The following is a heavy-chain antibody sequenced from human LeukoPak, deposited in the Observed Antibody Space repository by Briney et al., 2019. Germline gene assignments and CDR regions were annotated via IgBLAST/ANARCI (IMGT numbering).Heavy chain of an antibody. V-gene: IGHV5-51*01. Sequence: GESLKISCKGSGYSFTSYWNGWGRQMPGKGLGGGGIIYPGDSDTRYSPSFQGQVTISADKSISTAYLQWSSLKASDTAMYYCARQVYDSSGYRLDYWGQGTLVTVSS. CDR2: IYPGDSDT. D-gene: IGHD3-22*01. CDR3: ARQVYDSSGYRLDY. J-gene: IGHJ4*02. CDR1: GYSFTSYW.